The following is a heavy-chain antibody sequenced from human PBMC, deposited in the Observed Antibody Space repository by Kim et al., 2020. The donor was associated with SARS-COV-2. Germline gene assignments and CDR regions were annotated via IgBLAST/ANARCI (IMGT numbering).Heavy chain of an antibody. D-gene: IGHD2-15*01. J-gene: IGHJ4*02. Sequence: GGSLRLSCAASGFTFDDYAMHWVRQAPGKGLEWVSLISGDGGSTYYADSVKGRFTISRDNSKNSLYLQMNSLRTEDTALYYCAKGEGLGYCSSTSCKIGTRYCSGGSCYLVDYWGQGTLVTVSS. V-gene: IGHV3-43*02. CDR3: AKGEGLGYCSSTSCKIGTRYCSGGSCYLVDY. CDR1: GFTFDDYA. CDR2: ISGDGGST.